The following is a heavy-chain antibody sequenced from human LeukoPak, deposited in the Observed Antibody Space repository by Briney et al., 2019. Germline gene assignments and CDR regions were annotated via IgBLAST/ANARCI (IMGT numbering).Heavy chain of an antibody. V-gene: IGHV1-2*02. CDR1: GYTFTGYY. CDR3: ARTYYYDSSGYYSYAFDI. D-gene: IGHD3-22*01. Sequence: ASVKVSCKGSGYTFTGYYMHWVRQAPGQGLEWMGWINPNSGGTNYAQKFQGRVTMTRDTSISTAYMELSRLRSDDTAVYYCARTYYYDSSGYYSYAFDIWGQGTMVTVSS. CDR2: INPNSGGT. J-gene: IGHJ3*02.